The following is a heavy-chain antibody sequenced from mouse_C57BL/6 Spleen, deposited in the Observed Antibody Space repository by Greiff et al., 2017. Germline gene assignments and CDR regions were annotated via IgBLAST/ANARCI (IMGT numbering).Heavy chain of an antibody. CDR2: IDPSDSYT. V-gene: IGHV1-69*01. J-gene: IGHJ2*01. CDR1: GYTFTSYW. Sequence: VQLQQPGAELVMPGASVKLSCKASGYTFTSYWMHWVKQRPGQGLEWIGEIDPSDSYTNYNQKFKGKSTLTVDKSSSTAYMQLSSLTSEDSAVYYCARRYYGSIFDYWGQGTTLTVSS. CDR3: ARRYYGSIFDY. D-gene: IGHD1-1*01.